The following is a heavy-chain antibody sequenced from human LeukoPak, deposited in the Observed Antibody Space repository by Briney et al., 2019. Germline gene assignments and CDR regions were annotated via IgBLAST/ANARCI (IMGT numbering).Heavy chain of an antibody. CDR3: ARDSGGYFNNWFDP. CDR2: IYYTGST. D-gene: IGHD3-22*01. Sequence: KPSETLSLTCTVSGGSLSTYYWSWIRQPLGKGLEWMGYIYYTGSTNYNPSLKSRVTISVDTSKNQFSLRLSSVTAADTAVYYCARDSGGYFNNWFDPWGQGTLVTVSS. V-gene: IGHV4-59*01. J-gene: IGHJ5*02. CDR1: GGSLSTYY.